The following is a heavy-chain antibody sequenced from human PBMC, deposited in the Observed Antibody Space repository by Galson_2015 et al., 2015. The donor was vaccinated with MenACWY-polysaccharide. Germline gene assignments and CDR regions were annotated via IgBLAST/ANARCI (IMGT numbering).Heavy chain of an antibody. J-gene: IGHJ3*02. V-gene: IGHV4-31*03. CDR2: IRGSGNS. Sequence: TLSLSCTVSGGFISSGGHYWTWIRPHPEKGLEWIAYIRGSGNSNYNPSLKSRVAISVDTPKNQFSLRLTFVTAADTAVYYCARHQPRIDAFDMWGQGTMVTVSS. CDR3: ARHQPRIDAFDM. CDR1: GGFISSGGHY. D-gene: IGHD2-15*01.